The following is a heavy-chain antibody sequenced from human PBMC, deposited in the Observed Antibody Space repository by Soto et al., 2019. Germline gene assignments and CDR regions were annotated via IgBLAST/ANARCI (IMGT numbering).Heavy chain of an antibody. Sequence: ASVKVSCKASGYTFTSYYMHWVRQAPGQGLEWMGIINPSGGSTSYAQKFQGRVTMTRDTSTSTVYMELSSLRSEYTGVYYCARGGGGEQWLVNLGGYYFYSGMDVWGQGTTVTVSS. CDR2: INPSGGST. J-gene: IGHJ6*02. CDR3: ARGGGGEQWLVNLGGYYFYSGMDV. V-gene: IGHV1-46*01. CDR1: GYTFTSYY. D-gene: IGHD6-19*01.